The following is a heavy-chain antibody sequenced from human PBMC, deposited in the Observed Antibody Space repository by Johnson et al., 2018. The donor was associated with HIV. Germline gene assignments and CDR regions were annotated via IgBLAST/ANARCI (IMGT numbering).Heavy chain of an antibody. CDR2: ISYDGSNK. Sequence: QVQLVESGGGVVQPGRSLRLSCAASGFTFSNFGMHWVRQAPGKGLEWVAVISYDGSNKYYADSVKGRFTISRDNSRNTMYLQMNSLRVEDTAVYYCANLIGGGIWGQGTMVTVSS. V-gene: IGHV3-30*19. CDR1: GFTFSNFG. CDR3: ANLIGGGI. D-gene: IGHD3-16*01. J-gene: IGHJ3*02.